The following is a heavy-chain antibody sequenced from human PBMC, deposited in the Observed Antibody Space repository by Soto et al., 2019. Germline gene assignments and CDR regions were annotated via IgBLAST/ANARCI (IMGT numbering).Heavy chain of an antibody. CDR3: AKGSSSSRPYYFDH. D-gene: IGHD6-6*01. V-gene: IGHV3-23*01. J-gene: IGHJ4*02. Sequence: GGSLRLSCAASSFTFSNYAMSWVRQAPGEGLEWVSAISGSGVGTYYADSVKGRFTISRDNSKNTLSLQMNSLRAEDTAVYYCAKGSSSSRPYYFDHWGQGTLVTVSS. CDR2: ISGSGVGT. CDR1: SFTFSNYA.